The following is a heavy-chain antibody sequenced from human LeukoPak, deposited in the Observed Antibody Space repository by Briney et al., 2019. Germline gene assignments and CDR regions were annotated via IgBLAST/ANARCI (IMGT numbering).Heavy chain of an antibody. D-gene: IGHD4-23*01. CDR2: ISSSSGYI. V-gene: IGHV3-21*01. CDR3: ARSPDYGGNSVDY. J-gene: IGHJ4*02. CDR1: GFTFSSYS. Sequence: GGSLRLSCAASGFTFSSYSMNWVRQAPGKGLEWVSSISSSSGYIYYADSVKGRFTISRDNAKNSLYLQMNSLRAEDTAVYYCARSPDYGGNSVDYWGQGTLVTVSS.